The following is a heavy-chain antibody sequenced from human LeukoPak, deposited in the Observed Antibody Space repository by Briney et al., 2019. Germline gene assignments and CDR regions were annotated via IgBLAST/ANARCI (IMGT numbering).Heavy chain of an antibody. V-gene: IGHV4-34*01. CDR3: ANFWSSIAAAGLPRIGYFQH. CDR2: INHSGST. J-gene: IGHJ1*01. D-gene: IGHD6-13*01. Sequence: SEILSLTCAVYGGSFSGYYWSWIRQPPGKGLEWIGEINHSGSTNYNPSLKSRVTISVDTSKNQFSLKLSSVTAADTAVYYCANFWSSIAAAGLPRIGYFQHWGQGTLVTVSS. CDR1: GGSFSGYY.